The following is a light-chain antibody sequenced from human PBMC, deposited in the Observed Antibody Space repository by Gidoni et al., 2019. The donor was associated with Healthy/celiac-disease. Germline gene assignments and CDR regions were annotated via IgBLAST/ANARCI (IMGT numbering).Light chain of an antibody. CDR2: AAS. Sequence: DIQTTQSPSARSASVRDRVTITCRASQSISSYLNWYQQKPGNAPKLLIYAASSLQSGVPSRFSGSGSGTDFTLTISSLQPEDFATYYCQQSYSTPQTFGQGTKLEIK. V-gene: IGKV1-39*01. J-gene: IGKJ2*01. CDR3: QQSYSTPQT. CDR1: QSISSY.